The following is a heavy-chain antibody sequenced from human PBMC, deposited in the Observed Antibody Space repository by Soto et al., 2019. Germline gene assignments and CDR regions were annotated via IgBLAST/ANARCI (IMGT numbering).Heavy chain of an antibody. CDR3: AKGFFSGTYGVDY. D-gene: IGHD1-1*01. CDR2: ISYDGSNK. V-gene: IGHV3-30*18. J-gene: IGHJ4*02. CDR1: GFTFSSYG. Sequence: QVQLVESGGGVVQPGRSLRLSCAASGFTFSSYGMHWVRQAPGKGLEWVAVISYDGSNKYYADSVKGRFTISRDNSKKTLYLQMNSLRAEDTAVYYCAKGFFSGTYGVDYWGQGTLVTVSS.